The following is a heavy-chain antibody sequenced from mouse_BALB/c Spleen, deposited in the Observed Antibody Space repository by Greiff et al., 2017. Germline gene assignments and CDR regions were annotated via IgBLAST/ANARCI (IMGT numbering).Heavy chain of an antibody. CDR2: INPSNGRT. CDR3: ARGYYGSSYPFAY. D-gene: IGHD1-1*01. V-gene: IGHV1S81*02. J-gene: IGHJ3*01. Sequence: QVQLQQSGAELVKPGASVKLSCKASGYTFTSYWMHWVKQRPGQGLEWIGEINPSNGRTNYNEKFKSKATLTVDKSSSTAYMQLSSLTSEDSAVYYCARGYYGSSYPFAYWGQGTLVTVSA. CDR1: GYTFTSYW.